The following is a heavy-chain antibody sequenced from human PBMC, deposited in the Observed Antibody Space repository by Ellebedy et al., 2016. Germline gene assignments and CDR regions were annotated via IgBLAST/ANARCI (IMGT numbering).Heavy chain of an antibody. Sequence: LRLXCTVSGGSISSGDYYWSWIRQPPGKGLEWIGYIYYSGSTYYNPSLKSRVTISVDTSKNQFSLKLSSVTAADTAVYYCARRRGYCSGGSCYGMDVWGQGTTVTVSS. J-gene: IGHJ6*02. D-gene: IGHD2-15*01. CDR1: GGSISSGDYY. V-gene: IGHV4-30-4*01. CDR2: IYYSGST. CDR3: ARRRGYCSGGSCYGMDV.